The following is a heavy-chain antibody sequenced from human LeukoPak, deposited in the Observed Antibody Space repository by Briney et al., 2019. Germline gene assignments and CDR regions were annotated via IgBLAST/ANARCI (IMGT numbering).Heavy chain of an antibody. V-gene: IGHV4-59*01. CDR2: IYYSGST. D-gene: IGHD3-10*01. CDR1: GGSISDYY. CDR3: ARGLDRNFFGSKPFDP. Sequence: SETLSLTCTVSGGSISDYYWTWIRQPPGKGLEWIGYIYYSGSTNYNPSLKSRVTISVDTSKNQFSLNLSSVTAADTAVYYCARGLDRNFFGSKPFDPWGQGTPVTVSS. J-gene: IGHJ5*02.